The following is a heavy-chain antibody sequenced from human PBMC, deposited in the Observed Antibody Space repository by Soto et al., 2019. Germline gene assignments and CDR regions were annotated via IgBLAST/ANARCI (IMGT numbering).Heavy chain of an antibody. D-gene: IGHD2-15*01. CDR3: AREEAIDYYYYYGMDV. CDR2: IWYDGSNK. J-gene: IGHJ6*02. CDR1: GFTFSSYG. Sequence: GGSLRLSCAASGFTFSSYGMHWVRQAPGKGLEWVAVIWYDGSNKYYADSVKGRFTISRDNSKNTRYLQMNSLRAEDTAVYYCAREEAIDYYYYYGMDVWGQGTTGTVSS. V-gene: IGHV3-33*01.